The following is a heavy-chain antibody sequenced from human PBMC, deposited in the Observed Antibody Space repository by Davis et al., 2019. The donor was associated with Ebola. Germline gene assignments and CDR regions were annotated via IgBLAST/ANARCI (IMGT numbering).Heavy chain of an antibody. V-gene: IGHV5-51*01. CDR1: GYSFSDYW. D-gene: IGHD2/OR15-2a*01. CDR3: ARQEALYGSIDN. CDR2: IYPRDSDI. J-gene: IGHJ4*02. Sequence: GESLKISCQGSGYSFSDYWIGWVRQMPGKGLEWMGIIYPRDSDIRYRPSFEGQVTISVDRSSSTAYLQWSSLKASDSAMYYCARQEALYGSIDNWGQGTLVTVSS.